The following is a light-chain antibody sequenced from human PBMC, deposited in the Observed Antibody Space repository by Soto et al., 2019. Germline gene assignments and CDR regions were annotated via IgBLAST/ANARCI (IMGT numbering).Light chain of an antibody. CDR2: DAS. CDR1: QNIGTY. CDR3: KQSYSITLI. Sequence: DIQMTQSPSSVSAFVADRVTVSCRASQNIGTYLNWYQQKSGKAPKVLISDASVLQSGVPSRFSGSGSRKDLTINIRSLKPEYYANYYCKQSYSITLILGGRTKRDIK. J-gene: IGKJ4*01. V-gene: IGKV1-39*01.